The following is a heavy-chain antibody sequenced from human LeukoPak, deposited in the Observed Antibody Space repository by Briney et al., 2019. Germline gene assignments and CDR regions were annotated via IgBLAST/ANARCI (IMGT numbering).Heavy chain of an antibody. Sequence: GGFLRLSCAASGFTVSSNYMSWVRQAPGKGLEWVSVIYSGGTTNYADSVKGRFTISRDNSKNTLFLQMNSLRAEDTAVYYCARGGYSSSWYHFDYWGQGTLVTVSS. CDR3: ARGGYSSSWYHFDY. V-gene: IGHV3-53*01. CDR2: IYSGGTT. J-gene: IGHJ4*02. D-gene: IGHD6-13*01. CDR1: GFTVSSNY.